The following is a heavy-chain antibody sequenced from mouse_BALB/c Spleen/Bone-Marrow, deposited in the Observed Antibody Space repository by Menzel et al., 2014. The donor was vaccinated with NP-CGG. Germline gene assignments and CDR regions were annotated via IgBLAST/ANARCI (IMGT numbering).Heavy chain of an antibody. Sequence: EVQLVESGGGLVKPGGSLKLSCAASGFTFSSYAMSWVRQTPEKGLEWVATISSGGSYTYYPDSVKGRFTISRDNAKNTLYLQMSSLRSEDTAMYYCARQYDYDGAWFAYWGQGTLVTVSA. CDR3: ARQYDYDGAWFAY. V-gene: IGHV5-9-3*01. CDR1: GFTFSSYA. J-gene: IGHJ3*01. D-gene: IGHD2-4*01. CDR2: ISSGGSYT.